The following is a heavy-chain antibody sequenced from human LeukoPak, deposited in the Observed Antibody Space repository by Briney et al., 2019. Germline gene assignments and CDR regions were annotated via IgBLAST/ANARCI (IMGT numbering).Heavy chain of an antibody. V-gene: IGHV3-21*01. D-gene: IGHD5-18*01. CDR3: ARDPRGYSYGHDY. CDR1: GFTFSSYS. CDR2: ISSSSSYI. Sequence: GESLKISCAASGFTFSSYSMNWVRQAPGKGLEWVSSISSSSSYIYYADSVKGRFTISRDNAKNSLYLQMNSLRAEDTAVYYCARDPRGYSYGHDYWGQGTLVTVSS. J-gene: IGHJ4*02.